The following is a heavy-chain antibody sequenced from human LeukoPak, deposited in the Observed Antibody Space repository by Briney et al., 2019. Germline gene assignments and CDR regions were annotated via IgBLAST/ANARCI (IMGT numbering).Heavy chain of an antibody. J-gene: IGHJ4*02. V-gene: IGHV3-30*04. CDR1: GFTFSSYA. CDR2: ISYDGSNK. CDR3: ARDLGATRYFDY. Sequence: GRSLRLSCAASGFTFSSYAVHWVRQAPGKGLEWVAVISYDGSNKYYADSVKGRFTISRDNSKNTLYLQMNSLRAEDTAVYYCARDLGATRYFDYWGQGTLVTVSS.